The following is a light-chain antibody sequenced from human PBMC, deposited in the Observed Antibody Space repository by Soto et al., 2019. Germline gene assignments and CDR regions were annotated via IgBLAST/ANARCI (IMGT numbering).Light chain of an antibody. CDR3: KSYDSSLSGSEV. J-gene: IGLJ1*01. CDR1: SSNIGAGYD. CDR2: GNS. Sequence: QSVLTQPPSVSGAPGQRVTISGTGSSSNIGAGYDVHWYQQLPGTAPKLLIYGNSNRPSGVPDRFSGSKSGTSASLAITGLQAEDEADYYCKSYDSSLSGSEVFGTGTKVTVL. V-gene: IGLV1-40*01.